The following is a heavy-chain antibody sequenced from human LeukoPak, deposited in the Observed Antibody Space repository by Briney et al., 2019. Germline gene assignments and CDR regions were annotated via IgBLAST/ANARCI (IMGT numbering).Heavy chain of an antibody. Sequence: PWGSLRLACAASEFTFSSHTMNWVRQAPGKGLEWVSSISSSSGTIYHADSVKGRFTISRDNAKNSLYLQMNSLRAEDTAVYYCARGIVSGTRIDYWGQGTLVTVSS. CDR2: ISSSSGTI. CDR3: ARGIVSGTRIDY. J-gene: IGHJ4*02. CDR1: EFTFSSHT. V-gene: IGHV3-48*01. D-gene: IGHD6-19*01.